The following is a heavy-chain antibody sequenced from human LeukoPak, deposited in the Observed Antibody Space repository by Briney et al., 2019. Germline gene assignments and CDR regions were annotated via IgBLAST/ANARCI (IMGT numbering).Heavy chain of an antibody. Sequence: PSETLSLTCAVYGGSYSGYYWSWIRQPPGKGLEWIGEINHSVSTNYNPSLKSRVTISVDTSKNQFSLKLSSVTAADTAVYYCARTRRHNWNYYTDWFDSLGPGNPGHRLL. CDR3: ARTRRHNWNYYTDWFDS. V-gene: IGHV4-34*01. J-gene: IGHJ5*02. CDR1: GGSYSGYY. CDR2: INHSVST. D-gene: IGHD1-7*01.